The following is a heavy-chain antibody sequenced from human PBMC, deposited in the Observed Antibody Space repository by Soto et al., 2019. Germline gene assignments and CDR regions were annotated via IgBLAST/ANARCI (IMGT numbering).Heavy chain of an antibody. V-gene: IGHV1-69*02. CDR2: IIPILGIA. D-gene: IGHD3-22*01. CDR1: GGTFSSYT. CDR3: ARVLHSSSEYFQH. Sequence: GASVKVSCKASGGTFSSYTVSWVREAPGQGLEWMGRIIPILGIANYAQKFQGRVTITADKSTSTAYMELSSLRSEDTAVYYCARVLHSSSEYFQHWGQGTLVTVSS. J-gene: IGHJ1*01.